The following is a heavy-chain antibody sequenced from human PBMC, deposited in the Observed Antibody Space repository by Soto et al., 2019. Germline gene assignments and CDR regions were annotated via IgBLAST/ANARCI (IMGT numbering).Heavy chain of an antibody. D-gene: IGHD6-13*01. V-gene: IGHV4-4*02. J-gene: IGHJ3*02. CDR2: IYHSGST. CDR1: GGSISSSDW. Sequence: SETLSLTCAVSGGSISSSDWWSWVRQPPGKGLEWIGEIYHSGSTNYNPSLKSRVTISVDKSKNQFSLKLSSVTAADTAVYYCARGKLAAAGTLDAFAIWGKGTMVTVAS. CDR3: ARGKLAAAGTLDAFAI.